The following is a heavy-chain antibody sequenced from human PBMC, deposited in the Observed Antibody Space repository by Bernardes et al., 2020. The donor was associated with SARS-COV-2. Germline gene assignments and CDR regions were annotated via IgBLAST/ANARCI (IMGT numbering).Heavy chain of an antibody. D-gene: IGHD3-10*01. Sequence: SETLSLTCSVSGGSISTYYWSWIRQPAGKGLEWIGRMSASGSSNHNPSLRSRITMSVDTPQNQISLELSSVTAADTAVYYCAREGGTSGRGMDVWGQGTTGTVYS. J-gene: IGHJ6*02. CDR3: AREGGTSGRGMDV. CDR2: MSASGSS. V-gene: IGHV4-4*07. CDR1: GGSISTYY.